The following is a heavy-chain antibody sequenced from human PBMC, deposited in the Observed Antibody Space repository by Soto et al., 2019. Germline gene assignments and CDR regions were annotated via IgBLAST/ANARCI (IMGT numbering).Heavy chain of an antibody. CDR3: ARGGYSSTWSNLLDRSGLDV. V-gene: IGHV1-69*06. Sequence: QVQLVQSGAEATKPGSSVKVSCKTSGGTLSSYAISWVRQAPGQGIEWMGGIVTLFRTTHYAQKFQGRVTITADTSTSTVYMELSGLRSGDTAVYYCARGGYSSTWSNLLDRSGLDVWGQGTTVTVSS. D-gene: IGHD6-13*01. CDR1: GGTLSSYA. CDR2: IVTLFRTT. J-gene: IGHJ6*02.